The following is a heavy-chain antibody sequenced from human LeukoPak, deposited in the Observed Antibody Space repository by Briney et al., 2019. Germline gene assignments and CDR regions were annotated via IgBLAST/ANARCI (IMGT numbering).Heavy chain of an antibody. J-gene: IGHJ6*04. V-gene: IGHV3-11*06. CDR3: ARDTALRYFDWLYYGMDV. CDR2: ISSSSSYT. Sequence: GGSLRHSCAASGFTFSDYYMSWIRQAPGKGLEWVSYISSSSSYTNYADSVKGRFTISRDNAKNSLYLQMNSLRAEDTAVYYCARDTALRYFDWLYYGMDVWGKGTTVTVSS. D-gene: IGHD3-9*01. CDR1: GFTFSDYY.